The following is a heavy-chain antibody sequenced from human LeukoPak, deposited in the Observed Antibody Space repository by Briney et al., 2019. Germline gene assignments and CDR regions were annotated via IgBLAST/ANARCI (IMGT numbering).Heavy chain of an antibody. CDR1: GGSFNVHY. J-gene: IGHJ3*02. CDR2: INHSGST. V-gene: IGHV4-34*01. D-gene: IGHD5-24*01. CDR3: ARVGYNAFDI. Sequence: SETLSLTCAVYGGSFNVHYWNWMRQPPGKGLEWIGQINHSGSTNYNSSLKSRVTISVDTSKNQFSLKVSSVTAADTAVYYCARVGYNAFDIWGQGTMVTVSS.